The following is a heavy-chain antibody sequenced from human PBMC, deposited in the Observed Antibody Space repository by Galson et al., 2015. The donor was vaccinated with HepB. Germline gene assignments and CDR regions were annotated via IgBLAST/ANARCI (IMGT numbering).Heavy chain of an antibody. Sequence: SLRLSCAASGFTFSSYAMHWVRQAPGKGLEYVSAISSNGGSTYYADSVKGRFTISRDNSKNTLYLQMSSLRAEDTAVYYSVKDESVAFVSSDYWGQGTLVTVSS. J-gene: IGHJ4*02. CDR1: GFTFSSYA. CDR3: VKDESVAFVSSDY. CDR2: ISSNGGST. V-gene: IGHV3-64D*06. D-gene: IGHD6-19*01.